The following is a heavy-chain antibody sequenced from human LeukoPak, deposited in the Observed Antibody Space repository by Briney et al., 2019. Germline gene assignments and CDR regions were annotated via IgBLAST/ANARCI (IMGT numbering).Heavy chain of an antibody. J-gene: IGHJ6*03. Sequence: GALRLSCAASGFTFSGSAMHWVRQAPGKGLEWVAVISSDGSHKYYADSVKGQFTISRDNSNNTLYLHMNSLRPEDTAVYYCARGAGTTVYYMDVWGKGTTVTVSS. CDR2: ISSDGSHK. CDR3: ARGAGTTVYYMDV. V-gene: IGHV3-30*01. CDR1: GFTFSGSA. D-gene: IGHD1-7*01.